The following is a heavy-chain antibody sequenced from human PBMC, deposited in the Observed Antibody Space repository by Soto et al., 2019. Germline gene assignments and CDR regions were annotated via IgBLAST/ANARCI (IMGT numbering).Heavy chain of an antibody. CDR1: GGTFSSYA. V-gene: IGHV1-69*01. CDR3: ATSYGSGYRAFDY. D-gene: IGHD3-10*01. J-gene: IGHJ4*02. CDR2: IIPIFGTA. Sequence: SVKVSCKASGGTFSSYAISWLRHAPGQGLEWMGGIIPIFGTANYAQKFQGRVTITADESTSTAYMELSSLRSEDTAFYYCATSYGSGYRAFDYWGQGAPVTVSS.